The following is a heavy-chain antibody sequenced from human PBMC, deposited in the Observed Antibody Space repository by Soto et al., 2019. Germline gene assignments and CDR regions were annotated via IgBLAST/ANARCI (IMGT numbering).Heavy chain of an antibody. CDR1: GFAYSSDA. Sequence: GGSVRRSCAACGFAYSSDAVRWVHQDPGKGLEWVSAISGSGGSTYYADSVKGRFTISRDNSKNTLYLQMNSLRAEDTAVYYCAKDSPRLVPIWYFDYWGQGTLVTVSS. J-gene: IGHJ4*02. CDR2: ISGSGGST. V-gene: IGHV3-23*01. CDR3: AKDSPRLVPIWYFDY. D-gene: IGHD3-9*01.